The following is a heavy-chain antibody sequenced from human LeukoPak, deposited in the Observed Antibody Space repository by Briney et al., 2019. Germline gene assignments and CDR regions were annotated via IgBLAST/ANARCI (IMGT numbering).Heavy chain of an antibody. V-gene: IGHV3-74*01. CDR3: ARNGADSSSWPYDY. D-gene: IGHD6-13*01. CDR1: GFTVSNYW. CDR2: INGDGRTI. J-gene: IGHJ4*02. Sequence: GGSLRLSCAASGFTVSNYWMSWVRQTPGKGLVWISRINGDGRTISYADSVKGRFTISRDNAKNTVSLQMNSLRAEDTAVYYCARNGADSSSWPYDYWGQGTLVTVSS.